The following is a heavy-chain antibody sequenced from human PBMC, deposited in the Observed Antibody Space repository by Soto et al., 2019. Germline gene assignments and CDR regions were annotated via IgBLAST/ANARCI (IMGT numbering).Heavy chain of an antibody. CDR1: GGTFSSYA. CDR2: IIPIFGTA. J-gene: IGHJ6*02. D-gene: IGHD3-3*01. CDR3: AEDDFWSHEGYYYYGMDV. V-gene: IGHV1-69*13. Sequence: SVKVSCKASGGTFSSYAISWVRQAPGQGLEWMGGIIPIFGTANYAQKFQGRVTITADESTSTAYMELSSLRSEDTAVYYCAEDDFWSHEGYYYYGMDVWGQGTTVTVSS.